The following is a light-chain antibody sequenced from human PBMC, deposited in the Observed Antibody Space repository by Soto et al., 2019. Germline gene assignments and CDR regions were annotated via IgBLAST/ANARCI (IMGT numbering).Light chain of an antibody. CDR2: KAS. Sequence: DIQMTQSPSTLSASVGDRVTITCRASQSISTWLAWYQQKPGKAPNLLIYKASSLESGVPSRFSGSGSGTEFTRTISSLQPDDFATYYCQQYNSYSFGPGTKVDIK. CDR1: QSISTW. V-gene: IGKV1-5*03. CDR3: QQYNSYS. J-gene: IGKJ3*01.